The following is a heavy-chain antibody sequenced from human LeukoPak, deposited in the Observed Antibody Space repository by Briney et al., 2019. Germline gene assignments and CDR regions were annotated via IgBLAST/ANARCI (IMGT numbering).Heavy chain of an antibody. D-gene: IGHD2-21*01. J-gene: IGHJ4*02. CDR3: AREQTDGLDY. CDR2: ISGSGVST. V-gene: IGHV3-23*01. CDR1: GFTFSSYG. Sequence: PGGSLRLSCAASGFTFSSYGMSWVCQAPGQGLEWVSVISGSGVSTYYADSVKGRFTISRDNSKNTLYLQMNSLRAEDTAVYYCAREQTDGLDYWGQGTLVTVSS.